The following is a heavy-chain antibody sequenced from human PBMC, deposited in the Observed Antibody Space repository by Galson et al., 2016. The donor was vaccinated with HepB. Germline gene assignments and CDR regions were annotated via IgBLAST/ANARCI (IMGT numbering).Heavy chain of an antibody. Sequence: SLRLSCAASELIFGEYAMSWVRQAPGKGLEWVSAISKSGDYTYYADSVKGRFTISRDNSKNTLSLQMNSLRAEDTALYYCAKDLGDRLVTVYYYMDARGKGTTVTVSS. J-gene: IGHJ6*03. CDR2: ISKSGDYT. V-gene: IGHV3-23*01. CDR3: AKDLGDRLVTVYYYMDA. CDR1: ELIFGEYA. D-gene: IGHD4-11*01.